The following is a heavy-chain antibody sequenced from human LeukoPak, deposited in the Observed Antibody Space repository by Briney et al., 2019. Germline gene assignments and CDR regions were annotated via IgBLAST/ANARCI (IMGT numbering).Heavy chain of an antibody. CDR1: GFTFSSYA. CDR3: AKGNTGVPLRFLEWLSKVDP. CDR2: ISASGGST. J-gene: IGHJ5*02. Sequence: GGSLRLSCTASGFTFSSYAMSWVRQAPGKGLEWVSGISASGGSTYYADSVKGRFTISRDNSRNTLYLQMNSLRAEDTAVYYCAKGNTGVPLRFLEWLSKVDPWGQETLVTVSS. D-gene: IGHD3-3*01. V-gene: IGHV3-23*01.